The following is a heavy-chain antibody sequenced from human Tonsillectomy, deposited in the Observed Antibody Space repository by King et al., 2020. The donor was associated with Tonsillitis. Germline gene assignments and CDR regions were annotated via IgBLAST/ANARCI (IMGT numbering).Heavy chain of an antibody. J-gene: IGHJ6*03. D-gene: IGHD4-17*01. CDR3: ARRVAYGAYYYYMDV. CDR2: IYYSGST. V-gene: IGHV4-59*08. CDR1: GDSISSYY. Sequence: VQLQESGPGLVKPSETLSLTCTVSGDSISSYYWSWIRQPPGKGLEWIGYIYYSGSTNYNPSLKSRVTISVDTSKNQFSLKLSSVTAADTAVYYCARRVAYGAYYYYMDVWGKGTTVTVSS.